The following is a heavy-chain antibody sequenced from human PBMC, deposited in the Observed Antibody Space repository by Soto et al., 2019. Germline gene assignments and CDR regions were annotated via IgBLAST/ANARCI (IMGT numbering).Heavy chain of an antibody. D-gene: IGHD6-13*01. Sequence: LSLTCTVSCGSISSSSYYWGWIRQPPGKWLEWIGSIYYSGGTYYNPSLKSRVTISVDTSKNQFSLKLSSVTAADTAVYYCARSPIAAAGRYYYYYYGMDVWGQGTTVTV. J-gene: IGHJ6*02. CDR3: ARSPIAAAGRYYYYYYGMDV. CDR1: CGSISSSSYY. CDR2: IYYSGGT. V-gene: IGHV4-39*01.